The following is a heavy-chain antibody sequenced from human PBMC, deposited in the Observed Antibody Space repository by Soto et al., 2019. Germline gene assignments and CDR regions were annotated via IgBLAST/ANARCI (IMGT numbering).Heavy chain of an antibody. CDR1: GGSISSYY. CDR3: ATFNWYFDL. J-gene: IGHJ2*01. Sequence: QVQLQESGPGLVKPSETLSLTCSVSGGSISSYYWSWIRQPPGKGLEWIGYIYYTGSTNYNPSLKSRVTISVDTSKNQFSLQLSSVTAADTAVYYCATFNWYFDLWGRGTLVTVSS. CDR2: IYYTGST. V-gene: IGHV4-59*01.